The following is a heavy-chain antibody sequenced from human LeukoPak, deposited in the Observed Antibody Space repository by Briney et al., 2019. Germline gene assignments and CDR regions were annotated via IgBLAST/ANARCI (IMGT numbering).Heavy chain of an antibody. CDR3: ARDVTGDGYNYYDY. J-gene: IGHJ4*02. CDR1: GHSISSGYY. CDR2: IYHSGST. D-gene: IGHD5-24*01. V-gene: IGHV4-38-2*02. Sequence: SETLSLTCTVSGHSISSGYYWGWIRQPPGKGLEWIGSIYHSGSTYYNPSLKSRVTISVDTSKNQFSLKLSSVTAADTAVYYCARDVTGDGYNYYDYWGQGTLVTVSS.